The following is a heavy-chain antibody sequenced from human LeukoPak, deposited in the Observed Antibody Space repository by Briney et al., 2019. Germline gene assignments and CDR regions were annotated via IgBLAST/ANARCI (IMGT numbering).Heavy chain of an antibody. V-gene: IGHV3-7*01. CDR3: ARDYRARLDY. Sequence: PGGSLRLSCAASEFTFGNFWMTWVRQAPGKGLEWVSNIKEDGSAKYYVDSVKGRFTISRDNARTSLYLQMNSLRAEDTAVYYCARDYRARLDYWGQGTLVTVSS. CDR1: EFTFGNFW. CDR2: IKEDGSAK. J-gene: IGHJ4*02.